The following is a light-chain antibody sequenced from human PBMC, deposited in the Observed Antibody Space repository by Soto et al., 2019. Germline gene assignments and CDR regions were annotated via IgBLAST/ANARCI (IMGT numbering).Light chain of an antibody. CDR1: SSDVGGYNY. CDR2: EVS. J-gene: IGLJ2*01. Sequence: QSALTQPASVSGSPGQSITISCTGTSSDVGGYNYVSWYQQHPGKAPKVMIYEVSNRPSGVSNRFSGSKSGNTASLTISGLQGEDEADYYCTSYTSSSTVVFGGGTKXT. CDR3: TSYTSSSTVV. V-gene: IGLV2-14*01.